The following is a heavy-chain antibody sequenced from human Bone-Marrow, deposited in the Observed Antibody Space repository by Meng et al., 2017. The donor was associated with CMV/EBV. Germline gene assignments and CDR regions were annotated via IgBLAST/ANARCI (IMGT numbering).Heavy chain of an antibody. J-gene: IGHJ4*02. CDR3: ARGANDIVTGYTY. D-gene: IGHD3-9*01. V-gene: IGHV1-8*03. Sequence: ASVNVSRKASGYTFTSYEINWVRQATGQGLEWMGWMNPNSGNTGYAQKFQGRVTITRNTSISTAYMELSSLRSEDTAVYYCARGANDIVTGYTYWGQGTLVTVSS. CDR2: MNPNSGNT. CDR1: GYTFTSYE.